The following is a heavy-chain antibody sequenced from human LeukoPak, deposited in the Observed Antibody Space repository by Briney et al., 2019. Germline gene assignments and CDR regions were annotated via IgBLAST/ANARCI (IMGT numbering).Heavy chain of an antibody. Sequence: GGSLRLSCAASGFTFDDYAMHWVRQAPGKGLEWVSGISWNSGRIGYADSVKGRFTISRDNAKNSLYLQMNSLRAEDTAVYYCAREMARSYVWGSYFAPNDYWGQGTLVTVSS. V-gene: IGHV3-9*01. J-gene: IGHJ4*02. CDR3: AREMARSYVWGSYFAPNDY. D-gene: IGHD3-16*01. CDR2: ISWNSGRI. CDR1: GFTFDDYA.